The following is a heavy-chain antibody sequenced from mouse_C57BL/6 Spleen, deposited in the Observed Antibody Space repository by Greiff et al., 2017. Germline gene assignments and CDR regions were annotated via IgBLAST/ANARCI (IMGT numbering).Heavy chain of an antibody. D-gene: IGHD2-4*01. Sequence: EVQLVESGGGLVKPGGSLKLSCAASGFTFSSYAMSWVRQTPEKRLEWVATISDGGSYTYYPDNVKGRFTISRDNAKNNLYLQMSHLKSEDTAMXYCTRDDDYDGGRFDYWGQGTTLTVSS. J-gene: IGHJ2*01. V-gene: IGHV5-4*01. CDR2: ISDGGSYT. CDR3: TRDDDYDGGRFDY. CDR1: GFTFSSYA.